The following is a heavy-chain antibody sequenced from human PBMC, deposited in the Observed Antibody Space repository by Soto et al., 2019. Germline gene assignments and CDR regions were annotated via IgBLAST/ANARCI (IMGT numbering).Heavy chain of an antibody. Sequence: SVKVSCKASGGTFSSSGFSWVRQAPGQGLEWMGMIVPSLDTTNYAQKFQARVTITADEVTSTAYMELRSLRSEDTAVYYCARWPQPRYTADPYAVDVWGQGTRVTV. CDR3: ARWPQPRYTADPYAVDV. CDR2: IVPSLDTT. D-gene: IGHD3-16*02. V-gene: IGHV1-69*11. J-gene: IGHJ6*02. CDR1: GGTFSSSG.